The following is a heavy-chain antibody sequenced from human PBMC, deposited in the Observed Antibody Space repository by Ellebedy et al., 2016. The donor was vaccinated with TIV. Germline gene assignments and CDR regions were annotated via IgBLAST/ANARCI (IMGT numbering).Heavy chain of an antibody. CDR2: INHSGST. CDR3: ARGRGIYYYYMDV. D-gene: IGHD3-10*01. J-gene: IGHJ6*03. V-gene: IGHV4-34*01. CDR1: GGSFSGYY. Sequence: SETLSLXCAVYGGSFSGYYWSWIRQPPGKGLEWIGEINHSGSTNYNPSLKSRVTISVDTSKNQFSLKLSSVTAADTAVYYCARGRGIYYYYMDVWGKGTTVTVSS.